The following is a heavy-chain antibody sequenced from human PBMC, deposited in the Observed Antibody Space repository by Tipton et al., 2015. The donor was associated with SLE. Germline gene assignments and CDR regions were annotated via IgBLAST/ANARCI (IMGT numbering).Heavy chain of an antibody. CDR2: TYYMSKWYN. J-gene: IGHJ1*01. Sequence: GLVKPSQTLSLTCEISGDSVSSNSAAWNWIRQSPSGGLEWLGRTYYMSKWYNDYAVSVKSQIIINPDTSKNQFSLQLTSVTPEDTAVYYCARVFLYDGFHVWGQATLVTVSS. D-gene: IGHD5-24*01. CDR1: GDSVSSNSAA. V-gene: IGHV6-1*01. CDR3: ARVFLYDGFHV.